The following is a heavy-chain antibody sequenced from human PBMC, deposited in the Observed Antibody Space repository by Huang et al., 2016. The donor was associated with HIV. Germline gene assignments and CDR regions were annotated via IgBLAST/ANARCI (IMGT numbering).Heavy chain of an antibody. CDR2: INHSGST. V-gene: IGHV4-34*02. Sequence: QVHLQQWGSGLLRPSETLSRTCAVYGGSFSNHYWSWVRRSPGKGLEWIGEINHSGSTNYNPSLKSRVPMSIDTSKNQFSLNLTSVTAADTALYFCARGRDIAAVDTVDDALDIWAQGAKVTVFS. CDR3: ARGRDIAAVDTVDDALDI. J-gene: IGHJ3*02. D-gene: IGHD6-19*01. CDR1: GGSFSNHY.